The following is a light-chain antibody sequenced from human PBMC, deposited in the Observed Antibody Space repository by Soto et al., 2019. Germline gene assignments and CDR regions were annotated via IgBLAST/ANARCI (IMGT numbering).Light chain of an antibody. Sequence: DIVMTQSPLSLPVTPGEPASISCRSSQSLLHSNGYNYLDWYLQKPGQSPQLLIYLGSNRASGVPDRFSGSGSGTDFTLKISRVEAHDGRVYYCMQALQTTWTLGQGTKVEIK. CDR1: QSLLHSNGYNY. CDR3: MQALQTTWT. V-gene: IGKV2-28*01. CDR2: LGS. J-gene: IGKJ1*01.